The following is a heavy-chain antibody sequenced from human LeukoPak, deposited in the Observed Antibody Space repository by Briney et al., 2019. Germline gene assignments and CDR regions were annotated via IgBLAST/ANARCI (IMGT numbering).Heavy chain of an antibody. J-gene: IGHJ4*02. V-gene: IGHV1-3*01. Sequence: ASVKVSCKASGYTFTSYAMHWVRQAPGQRLEWMGWINAGNGNTKYSQKFQGRVTMTRNTSISTAYMELSSLRSEDTAVYYCARGFGYYGSGSLDYWGQGTLVTVSS. D-gene: IGHD3-10*01. CDR1: GYTFTSYA. CDR2: INAGNGNT. CDR3: ARGFGYYGSGSLDY.